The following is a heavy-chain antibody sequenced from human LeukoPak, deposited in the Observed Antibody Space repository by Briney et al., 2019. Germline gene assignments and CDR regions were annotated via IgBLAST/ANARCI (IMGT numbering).Heavy chain of an antibody. CDR3: ASGLEDYRDFYFDY. D-gene: IGHD4-17*01. CDR2: IYYSGST. V-gene: IGHV4-31*03. CDR1: GGSISSGYYY. Sequence: SETLSLTCTVSGGSISSGYYYWIWIRQHPGKGLEWIGYIYYSGSTYYNPSLKSRVTISVDTSKNQFSLKLSSVTAAATAVYYCASGLEDYRDFYFDYWGQGTLVSVSS. J-gene: IGHJ4*02.